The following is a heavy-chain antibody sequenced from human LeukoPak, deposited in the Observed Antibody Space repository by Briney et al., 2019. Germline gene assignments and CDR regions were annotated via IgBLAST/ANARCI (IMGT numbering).Heavy chain of an antibody. J-gene: IGHJ4*02. CDR3: ARDGAHDYGDYDFDY. Sequence: GGSLRLSCAASGFTVSSNYMSWVRQAQGKGLEWDSVIYSGGSTYNADSVKGRFTISRDNSKNTLYLQMNSLRAEDTAVYYCARDGAHDYGDYDFDYWGQGTLVTVSS. D-gene: IGHD4-17*01. V-gene: IGHV3-66*02. CDR2: IYSGGST. CDR1: GFTVSSNY.